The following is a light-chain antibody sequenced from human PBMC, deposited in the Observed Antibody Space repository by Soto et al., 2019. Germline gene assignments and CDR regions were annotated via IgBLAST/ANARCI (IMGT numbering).Light chain of an antibody. Sequence: QSALTQPVFVSGSPGQSITISCTGTRSDVGGYNYVSWYQQHPGKAPKLMIYDVSDRPSGVSNRFSASKSGNTASLTISGPQAEDEADYYCCSYTSSSTPWVFGTGT. CDR2: DVS. J-gene: IGLJ1*01. V-gene: IGLV2-14*03. CDR1: RSDVGGYNY. CDR3: CSYTSSSTPWV.